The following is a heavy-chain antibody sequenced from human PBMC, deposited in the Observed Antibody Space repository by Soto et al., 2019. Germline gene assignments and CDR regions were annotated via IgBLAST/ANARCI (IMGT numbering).Heavy chain of an antibody. V-gene: IGHV1-69*13. CDR1: GGTFSSYA. J-gene: IGHJ6*02. D-gene: IGHD1-7*01. Sequence: SVKVSCKASGGTFSSYAISWVRQAPGQGLEWMGGIIPIFGTANYAQKFQGRATITADESTSTAYMELSSLRSEDTAVYYCARCEGRGGELELLRYYYYYGMDVWGQGTTVTVSS. CDR3: ARCEGRGGELELLRYYYYYGMDV. CDR2: IIPIFGTA.